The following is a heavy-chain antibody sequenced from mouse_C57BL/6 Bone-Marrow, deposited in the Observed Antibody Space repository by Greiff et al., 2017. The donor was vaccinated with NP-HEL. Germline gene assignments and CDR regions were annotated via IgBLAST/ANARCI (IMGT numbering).Heavy chain of an antibody. CDR1: GYTFTSYG. Sequence: QVQLQQPGAELARPGASVKLSCKASGYTFTSYGISWVKQRPGQGLEWIGEIYPSSGNTYYNEKFKGKATLTADKSSRTAYMELRSLTSEDSSVYFCERKGVVAPCYAMDDWGQGTSVTVSS. D-gene: IGHD1-1*01. CDR2: IYPSSGNT. CDR3: ERKGVVAPCYAMDD. J-gene: IGHJ4*01. V-gene: IGHV1-81*01.